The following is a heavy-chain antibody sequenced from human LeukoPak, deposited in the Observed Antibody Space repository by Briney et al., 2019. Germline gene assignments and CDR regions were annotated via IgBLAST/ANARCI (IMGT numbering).Heavy chain of an antibody. V-gene: IGHV1-18*01. CDR2: ISGYNGNT. CDR3: ARDPAFPGAQMEY. Sequence: ASVKVSCKASGYTLTSYGFSWVRQAPGQGLEWMGWISGYNGNTNYAQNLQGRVTMTIDTSTSTAYMELRSLRSDDTAVYYCARDPAFPGAQMEYWGQGTLVTVSS. CDR1: GYTLTSYG. J-gene: IGHJ4*02. D-gene: IGHD1-1*01.